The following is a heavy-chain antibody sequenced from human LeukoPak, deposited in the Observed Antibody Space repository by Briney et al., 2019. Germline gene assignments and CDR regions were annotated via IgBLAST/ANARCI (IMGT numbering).Heavy chain of an antibody. J-gene: IGHJ4*02. Sequence: SETLSLTCAVYGGSFSGYYWSWIRQPPGKGPEWVVEINHSGSTNYNPSLKSRVTISVDTSKNQFSLKLSSVTAADTAVYYCARARTGRWYYFDYWGQGTLVTVSS. V-gene: IGHV4-34*01. CDR1: GGSFSGYY. CDR3: ARARTGRWYYFDY. D-gene: IGHD3-10*01. CDR2: INHSGST.